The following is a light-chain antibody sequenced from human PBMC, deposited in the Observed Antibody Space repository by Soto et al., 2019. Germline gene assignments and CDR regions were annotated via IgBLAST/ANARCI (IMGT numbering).Light chain of an antibody. Sequence: DIQMTQSPSTLSASVGDRVTITCRASQTSNWLAWYQQKPGKAPKLLIYKASSLESGVPSRFSGSGSGTEFTLHISSLQSDDFATYYCQQYNNHPPRPFGQGTKVEIK. CDR2: KAS. V-gene: IGKV1-5*03. J-gene: IGKJ1*01. CDR3: QQYNNHPPRP. CDR1: QTSNW.